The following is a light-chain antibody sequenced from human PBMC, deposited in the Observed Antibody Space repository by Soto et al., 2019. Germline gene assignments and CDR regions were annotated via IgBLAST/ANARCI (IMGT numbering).Light chain of an antibody. V-gene: IGLV2-23*01. CDR1: SSDVGSDKL. J-gene: IGLJ3*02. CDR2: EGF. Sequence: QSVLTQPASVSGSPGQSITISCTGTSSDVGSDKLVSWYQQHPGRAPKIMIYEGFKRPSGVSNRFSGSKSGNTASLTISGLRAEDEAEYYCCSYAGSTTWVFGGGTQLTVL. CDR3: CSYAGSTTWV.